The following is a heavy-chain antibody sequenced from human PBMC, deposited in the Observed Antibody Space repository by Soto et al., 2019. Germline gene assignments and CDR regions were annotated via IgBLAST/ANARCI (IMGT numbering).Heavy chain of an antibody. D-gene: IGHD2-21*02. J-gene: IGHJ3*01. Sequence: GGSLRLSCAVSGFTVTAKYMIWGRQAPGKDLEWVSAISTAGITSYADSVRGRLSIFRDKTKNTLSLQMDTLKVDDTAVYYCAASVTAPGGFDVWGQGTTVTVSS. CDR1: GFTVTAKY. CDR2: ISTAGIT. V-gene: IGHV3-53*01. CDR3: AASVTAPGGFDV.